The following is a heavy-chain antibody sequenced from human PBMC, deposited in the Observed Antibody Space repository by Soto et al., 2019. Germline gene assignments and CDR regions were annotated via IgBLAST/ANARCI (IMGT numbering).Heavy chain of an antibody. V-gene: IGHV4-4*02. D-gene: IGHD2-15*01. CDR3: ARVGFCSGGACYPVYYGMDV. CDR1: GGSITNSNW. J-gene: IGHJ6*02. Sequence: QVQLQESGPGLVKTSGTLSLTCTVSGGSITNSNWWSWVRQPPGKGLEWIGEIHHSGRTSYSPSLKSLVTISVDKSKTQFSLKVNSVTAADTAVYYCARVGFCSGGACYPVYYGMDVWGQGTTVTVSS. CDR2: IHHSGRT.